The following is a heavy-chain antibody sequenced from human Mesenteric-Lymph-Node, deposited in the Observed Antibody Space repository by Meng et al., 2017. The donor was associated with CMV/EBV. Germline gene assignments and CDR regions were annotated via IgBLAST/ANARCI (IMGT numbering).Heavy chain of an antibody. Sequence: LTCGVSGGSISSSNWWSWVRQPPGKGLEWIGEIYHSGSTNYNPSLKSRVTISVDKSKNQFSLNLSSVTAADTAVYYCARDQGGQLDYWGQGNLGTVSS. V-gene: IGHV4-4*02. CDR2: IYHSGST. CDR3: ARDQGGQLDY. J-gene: IGHJ4*02. D-gene: IGHD1-1*01. CDR1: GGSISSSNW.